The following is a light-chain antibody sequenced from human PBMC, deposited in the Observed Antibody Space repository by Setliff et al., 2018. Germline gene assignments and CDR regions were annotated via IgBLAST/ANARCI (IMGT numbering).Light chain of an antibody. V-gene: IGLV2-14*03. CDR3: NAYASDTTYG. J-gene: IGLJ1*01. CDR1: SSDVGSYDL. CDR2: GVS. Sequence: QSVLTQPASVSGSPGQSITISCSGTSSDVGSYDLVSWYQQHPGKAPKLIIYGVSDRPSGVSSRSSGSKSGNTAYLTISGLQTEDEAEYYCNAYASDTTYGFGSGTKGTV.